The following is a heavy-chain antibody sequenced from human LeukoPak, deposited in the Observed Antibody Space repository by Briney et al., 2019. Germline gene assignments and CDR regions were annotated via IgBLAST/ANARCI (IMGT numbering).Heavy chain of an antibody. D-gene: IGHD2-21*01. Sequence: TGGSLRLSCAASGFTFSSYSMNWVRQAPGKGLEWVSSISSSSSYIYYADSVKGRFTISRDNAKNSLYLQMNSLRAEDTAVYYCARDLLFGAFDIWGQGTMVTVSS. CDR2: ISSSSSYI. V-gene: IGHV3-21*01. CDR1: GFTFSSYS. CDR3: ARDLLFGAFDI. J-gene: IGHJ3*02.